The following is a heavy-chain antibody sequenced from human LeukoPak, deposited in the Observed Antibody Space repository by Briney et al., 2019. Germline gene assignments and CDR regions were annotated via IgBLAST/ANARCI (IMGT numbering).Heavy chain of an antibody. Sequence: SVKVCCKASGGTFTKWTLNWVRQAPGQGPEWMGRIIPVLGSVNYAQKFQGRVTITADKGTAYMELTNLRSEDMAVYYCASATSWNWFDPWGQGTLVTVSA. CDR3: ASATSWNWFDP. CDR2: IIPVLGSV. CDR1: GGTFTKWT. D-gene: IGHD1-1*01. V-gene: IGHV1-69*08. J-gene: IGHJ5*02.